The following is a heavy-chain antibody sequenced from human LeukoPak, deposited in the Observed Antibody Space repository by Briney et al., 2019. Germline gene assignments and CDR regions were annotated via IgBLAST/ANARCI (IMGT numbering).Heavy chain of an antibody. CDR3: ARRGIVIRGLLVIGFHQEAYYFDY. V-gene: IGHV3-23*01. CDR2: ISGGATNT. Sequence: GGSLRLSCVVSGITLSNYAMSWVRQAPGQGLEWVSGISGGATNTNCADSVKGRFTISRDNSLNTLYLQMNSLRAEDTAVYFCARRGIVIRGLLVIGFHQEAYYFDYWGQGILVTVSS. CDR1: GITLSNYA. J-gene: IGHJ4*02. D-gene: IGHD3-10*01.